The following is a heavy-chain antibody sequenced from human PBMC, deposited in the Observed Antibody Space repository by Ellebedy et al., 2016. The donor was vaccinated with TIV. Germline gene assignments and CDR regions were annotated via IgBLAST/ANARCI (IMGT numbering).Heavy chain of an antibody. CDR2: ISGSGGDA. V-gene: IGHV3-23*01. D-gene: IGHD2-15*01. CDR1: GFTFSSYA. J-gene: IGHJ4*02. CDR3: APVHRPLGYCSGDSCLMNTVLPYYFDS. Sequence: GESLKISCAASGFTFSSYAMNWVRQAPGKGLQWISAISGSGGDAYYADSVRGRFTISRDNSKNTLYLQMNSLRADDTAVYYCAPVHRPLGYCSGDSCLMNTVLPYYFDSWGQGTLVTVSS.